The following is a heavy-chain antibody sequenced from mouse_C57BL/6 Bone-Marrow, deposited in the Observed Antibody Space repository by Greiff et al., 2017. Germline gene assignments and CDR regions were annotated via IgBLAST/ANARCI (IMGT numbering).Heavy chain of an antibody. CDR3: ARVLYNPFAY. V-gene: IGHV3-6*01. Sequence: ESGPGLVKPSQSLSLTCSVTGYSITSGYYWNWIRQFPGNKLEWMGYISYDGSNNYNPSLKNRISITRDTSKNQFFLKLNSVTTEDTATYYCARVLYNPFAYWGQGTLVTVSA. D-gene: IGHD1-3*01. CDR2: ISYDGSN. CDR1: GYSITSGYY. J-gene: IGHJ3*01.